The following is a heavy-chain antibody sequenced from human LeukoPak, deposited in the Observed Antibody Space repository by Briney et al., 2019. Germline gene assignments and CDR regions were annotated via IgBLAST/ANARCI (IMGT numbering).Heavy chain of an antibody. CDR3: AKGYDSSGYYYLPFDY. J-gene: IGHJ4*02. CDR1: GFTFSSYA. Sequence: PGGSLRLSCAASGFTFSSYAMSWVRQAPGKGLEWVSVISGSGGGTYYADSVKGRFTISRDNSKNTLYLQMNSLRAEDTAVYYCAKGYDSSGYYYLPFDYWGQGTLVTVSS. D-gene: IGHD3-22*01. V-gene: IGHV3-23*01. CDR2: ISGSGGGT.